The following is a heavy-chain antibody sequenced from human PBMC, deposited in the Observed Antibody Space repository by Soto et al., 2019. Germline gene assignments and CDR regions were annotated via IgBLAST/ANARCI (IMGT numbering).Heavy chain of an antibody. J-gene: IGHJ6*02. CDR2: MNPNSGGA. CDR1: GYTFTAYH. Sequence: ASVNVSCKASGYTFTAYHMYWVRQAPGQGLEWMGWMNPNSGGANYAQKFRGWVTMTRDTSISTAYMEMSRVTSDDTAVYYCAREGVREGMDVWGQGTTVTVSS. CDR3: AREGVREGMDV. V-gene: IGHV1-2*04.